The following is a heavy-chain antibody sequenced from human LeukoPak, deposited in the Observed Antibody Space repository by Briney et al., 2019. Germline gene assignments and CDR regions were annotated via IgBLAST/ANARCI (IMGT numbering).Heavy chain of an antibody. CDR2: ISSSSTYI. CDR1: GFAFSSDS. V-gene: IGHV3-21*06. Sequence: GGSLRLSCAASGFAFSSDSMNWVRQAPGKGLEWVSSISSSSTYIYYADSVKGRFTISRDDAKNSLYLQMNSLRAEDTAVYYCVRGLRYTILGGDYFWGQGTLVTVSS. D-gene: IGHD3-3*01. J-gene: IGHJ4*02. CDR3: VRGLRYTILGGDYF.